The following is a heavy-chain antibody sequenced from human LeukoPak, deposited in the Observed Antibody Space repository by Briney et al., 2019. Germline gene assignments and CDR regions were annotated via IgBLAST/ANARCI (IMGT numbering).Heavy chain of an antibody. D-gene: IGHD3-22*01. V-gene: IGHV4-34*01. CDR3: ARGPTHRYYDSSGYYFFLAGKRAEYFQH. J-gene: IGHJ1*01. CDR2: INHSGST. CDR1: GGSFSGYY. Sequence: SETLSLTCAVYGGSFSGYYWSWIRQPPGKGLEWIGEINHSGSTNYNPSLKSRVTISVDTSKNQFSLKLSSVTAADTAVYYCARGPTHRYYDSSGYYFFLAGKRAEYFQHWGQGTLVTVSS.